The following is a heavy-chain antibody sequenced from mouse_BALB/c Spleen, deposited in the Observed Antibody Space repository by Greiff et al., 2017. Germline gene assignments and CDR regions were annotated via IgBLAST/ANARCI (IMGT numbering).Heavy chain of an antibody. J-gene: IGHJ4*01. D-gene: IGHD1-1*01. V-gene: IGHV2-9*02. CDR1: GFSLTSYG. CDR2: IWAGGST. Sequence: VKLVESGPGLVAPSQSLSITCTVSGFSLTSYGVHWVRQPPGKGLEWLGVIWAGGSTNYNSALMSRLSISKDNSKSQVFLKMNSLQTDDTAMYYCAREGDYYGSSGYAMDYWGQGTSVTVSS. CDR3: AREGDYYGSSGYAMDY.